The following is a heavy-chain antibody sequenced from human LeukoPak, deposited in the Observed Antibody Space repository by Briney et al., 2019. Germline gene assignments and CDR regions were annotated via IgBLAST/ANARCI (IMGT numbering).Heavy chain of an antibody. CDR3: AKDISGYYYDSSGYPDY. V-gene: IGHV3-9*01. Sequence: PGGSLRLSCAASGFTFDDYAMHWVRQAPGKGLEWVSGISWNSGSIGYADFVKGRFTISRDNAKNSLYLQMNSLRAEDTALYYCAKDISGYYYDSSGYPDYWGQGTLVTVSS. J-gene: IGHJ4*02. CDR2: ISWNSGSI. D-gene: IGHD3-22*01. CDR1: GFTFDDYA.